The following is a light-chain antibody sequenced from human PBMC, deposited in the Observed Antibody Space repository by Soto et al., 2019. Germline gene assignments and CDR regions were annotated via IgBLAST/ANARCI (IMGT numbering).Light chain of an antibody. CDR2: GGS. CDR3: QQYYSSRT. J-gene: IGKJ1*01. V-gene: IGKV3-20*01. CDR1: QSVGSRW. Sequence: EIVLTQSPGTVSLSPGERATRTCRASQSVGSRWLAWYQQKPGQAPRVLIYGGSNRATGIPDRFSGSGSGTDFTLTISRLEPEDFAVYYCQQYYSSRTFGQGTKVEMK.